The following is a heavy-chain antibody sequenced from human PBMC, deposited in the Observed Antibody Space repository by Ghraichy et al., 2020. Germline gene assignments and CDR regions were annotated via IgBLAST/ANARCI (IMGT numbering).Heavy chain of an antibody. D-gene: IGHD6-19*01. CDR1: GFTFSSYA. CDR3: AKENHSDFAERIAVAGMGEFDY. J-gene: IGHJ4*02. CDR2: ISGSGGST. V-gene: IGHV3-23*01. Sequence: GGSLRLSCAASGFTFSSYAMSWVRQAPGKGLEWVSAISGSGGSTYHADSVKGRFTISRDNSKNTLYLQMNSLRAEDTAVYYWAKENHSDFAERIAVAGMGEFDYWGQGTLVTVSS.